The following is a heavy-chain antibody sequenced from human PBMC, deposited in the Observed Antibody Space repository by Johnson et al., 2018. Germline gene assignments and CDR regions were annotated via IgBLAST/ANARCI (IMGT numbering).Heavy chain of an antibody. CDR3: AREARVRYYFDF. CDR2: IYSSGST. J-gene: IGHJ4*02. D-gene: IGHD3-10*01. CDR1: GGSISSNY. V-gene: IGHV4-4*07. Sequence: QVQLQESGPGLVKTSETLSLTCTVSGGSISSNYWNWIRQPAGKELEWIGRIYSSGSTNYNPSLKSRVTMSLDTSKNYFSVRLSSVTAADTAIYYCAREARVRYYFDFWGQGILVTVSS.